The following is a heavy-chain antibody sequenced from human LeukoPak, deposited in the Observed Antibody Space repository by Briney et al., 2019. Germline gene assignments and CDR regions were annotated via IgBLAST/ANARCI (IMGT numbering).Heavy chain of an antibody. CDR3: ARGVGTMVRVRFEY. J-gene: IGHJ4*02. Sequence: PSETLSLTCTVSGGSISSGGYYWSWIRQHPGKGLEWIGYIYYSGSTYYNPSLKSRVTISVDTSKNQFSLKLSSVTAADTAVYYCARGVGTMVRVRFEYWGQGTLVTVSS. CDR2: IYYSGST. CDR1: GGSISSGGYY. D-gene: IGHD3-10*01. V-gene: IGHV4-31*03.